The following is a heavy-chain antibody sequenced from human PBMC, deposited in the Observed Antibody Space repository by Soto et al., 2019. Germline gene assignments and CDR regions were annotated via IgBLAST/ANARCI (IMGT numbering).Heavy chain of an antibody. CDR3: ARDLMYSHMDV. V-gene: IGHV3-11*01. CDR2: ISSSGSPL. CDR1: GFTFSDYY. Sequence: ESGGGLVTPGGSLRLSCAASGFTFSDYYMSWIRQAPGKGLEWLSYISSSGSPLYYADSVKGRFTISRDNAKNSLSLQMNSLRAEDTAVYYCARDLMYSHMDVWGQGTTVTVSS. D-gene: IGHD2-15*01. J-gene: IGHJ6*02.